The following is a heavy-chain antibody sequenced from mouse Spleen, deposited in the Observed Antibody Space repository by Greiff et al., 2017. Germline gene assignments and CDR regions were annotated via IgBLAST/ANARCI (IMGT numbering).Heavy chain of an antibody. CDR2: ISNGGGST. CDR1: GFPFSSYT. Sequence: EVMLVESGGGLVQPGGSLKLSCAASGFPFSSYTMSWVRQTPEKRLEWVAYISNGGGSTYYPDTVKGRFTISRDNAKNTLYLQMSSLKSEDTAMYYCAREDAMDYWGQGTSVTVSS. V-gene: IGHV5-12-2*01. CDR3: AREDAMDY. J-gene: IGHJ4*01.